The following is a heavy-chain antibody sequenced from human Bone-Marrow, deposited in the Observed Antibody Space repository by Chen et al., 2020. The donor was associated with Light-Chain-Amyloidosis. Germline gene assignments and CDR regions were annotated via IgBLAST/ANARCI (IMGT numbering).Heavy chain of an antibody. CDR3: TRDLDWLLFDY. J-gene: IGHJ4*02. D-gene: IGHD3-9*01. V-gene: IGHV3-74*03. CDR1: GFTFSNYW. CDR2: VKTDRSTT. Sequence: EVQLVESGGGLVQPGGSLRLSCEASGFTFSNYWMHWVRQAPGQGLVWVARVKTDRSTTAYADAVKGRFTISRDNAKNTLYLQMNSLGAEDTADYYCTRDLDWLLFDYWGQGALVTVSA.